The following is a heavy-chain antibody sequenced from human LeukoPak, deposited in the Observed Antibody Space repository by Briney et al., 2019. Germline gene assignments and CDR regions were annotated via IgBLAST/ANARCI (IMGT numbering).Heavy chain of an antibody. V-gene: IGHV4-59*01. D-gene: IGHD3-16*02. CDR3: ARVEGIVPNWYFDL. J-gene: IGHJ2*01. CDR2: IYYSGST. Sequence: SETLSLTCTVSGGSISSYYWSWIRQPPGKGLEWIGYIYYSGSTNYNPSLKSRVTISVDTSKNQFSLKLSSVTAADTAVYYCARVEGIVPNWYFDLWGRGTLVTVSS. CDR1: GGSISSYY.